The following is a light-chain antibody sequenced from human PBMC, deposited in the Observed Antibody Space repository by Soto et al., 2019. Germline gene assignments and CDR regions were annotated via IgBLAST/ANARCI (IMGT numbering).Light chain of an antibody. Sequence: EIVMTQSPATLSVSPGERATLSCRASQSVSSNLAWYQQKPGQAPRLLIYDASTRATGVPARFSGSASGTEFTLTISSLQSEDFAVYYCQQYNNWPPLTFGGGTKVEIK. J-gene: IGKJ4*01. CDR3: QQYNNWPPLT. CDR1: QSVSSN. V-gene: IGKV3-15*01. CDR2: DAS.